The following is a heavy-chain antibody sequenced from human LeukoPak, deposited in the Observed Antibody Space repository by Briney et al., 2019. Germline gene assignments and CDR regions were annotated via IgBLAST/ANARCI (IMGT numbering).Heavy chain of an antibody. J-gene: IGHJ5*02. V-gene: IGHV1-24*01. CDR3: ATYPFDIVVVPAARRFDP. CDR2: FDPEDGET. CDR1: GYTLTELS. D-gene: IGHD2-2*01. Sequence: ASVKVSCKVSGYTLTELSMHWVRQAPGKGLEWMGGFDPEDGETIYAQKFQGRVTMTEDTSTDTAYMELSSLRSEDTAVYYCATYPFDIVVVPAARRFDPWGQGTLVTVSS.